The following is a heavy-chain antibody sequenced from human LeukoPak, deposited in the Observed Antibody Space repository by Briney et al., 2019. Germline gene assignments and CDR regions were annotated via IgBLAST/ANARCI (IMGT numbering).Heavy chain of an antibody. D-gene: IGHD3-10*01. CDR2: IYYSGST. Sequence: SETLSHTCTVSGDSISRYYWSWIRQPPGKGLEWIGYIYYSGSTNYNPSLKSRVTISVDTSKNQFSLKLTSVTAADTAVYYCARDGYYTSGSHTAYFDYWGQGTLVTVSS. CDR1: GDSISRYY. V-gene: IGHV4-59*01. CDR3: ARDGYYTSGSHTAYFDY. J-gene: IGHJ4*02.